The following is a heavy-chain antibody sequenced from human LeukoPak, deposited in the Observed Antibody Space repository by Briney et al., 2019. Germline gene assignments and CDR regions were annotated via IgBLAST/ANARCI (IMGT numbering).Heavy chain of an antibody. CDR1: GFTFSNYN. V-gene: IGHV3-48*01. CDR2: VSPNGYTI. D-gene: IGHD2-2*01. CDR3: ARGVPAAISNWYFDL. Sequence: GGSLRLSCAASGFTFSNYNMNWVRQTPGKGLEWVSYVSPNGYTIHYADFVKGRFTISRDNAKDSLYLQMNSLRAEDTAVYYCARGVPAAISNWYFDLWGRGTLVTVSS. J-gene: IGHJ2*01.